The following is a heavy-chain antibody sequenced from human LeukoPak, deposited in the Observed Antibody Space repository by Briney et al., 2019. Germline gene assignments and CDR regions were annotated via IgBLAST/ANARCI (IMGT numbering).Heavy chain of an antibody. CDR1: GGSISRYY. D-gene: IGHD3-10*01. CDR2: ISYTGST. V-gene: IGHV4-59*01. J-gene: IGHJ4*02. CDR3: ARTAKYYYGSETYYFFDY. Sequence: SETLSLTCTVSGGSISRYYWSWIRQPPGKGLEWIGYISYTGSTTYNSSLKSRVTISLVTSQSQFSLKLTSVTPADTAVYYCARTAKYYYGSETYYFFDYWGQGTLVTVSS.